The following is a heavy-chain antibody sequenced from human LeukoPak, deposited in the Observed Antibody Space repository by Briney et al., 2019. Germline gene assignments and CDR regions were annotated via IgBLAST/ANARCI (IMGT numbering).Heavy chain of an antibody. J-gene: IGHJ4*02. D-gene: IGHD3-10*01. CDR3: ARVDGSGPNAPNDC. CDR2: IHVGNGNT. CDR1: GYTVTSYY. V-gene: IGHV1-3*01. Sequence: ASVTVSCTASGYTVTSYYMHWVRQAPGQRLEWMGWIHVGNGNTEYSQKFQGRVTITRDTPATTTYMELSSLRSEDTAVYYCARVDGSGPNAPNDCWGQGSLVTVSS.